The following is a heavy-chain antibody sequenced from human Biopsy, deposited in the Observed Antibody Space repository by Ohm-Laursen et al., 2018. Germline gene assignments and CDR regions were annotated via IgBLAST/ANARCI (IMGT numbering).Heavy chain of an antibody. CDR1: GFTFSDYY. D-gene: IGHD3-10*01. J-gene: IGHJ4*02. CDR3: ARVRLVRKIISQPGDY. CDR2: ISSSTSYI. Sequence: SLRLSCAASGFTFSDYYMNWIRQAPGKGLEWVSSISSSTSYIYYADSVKGRFTVSRDNAKNSLYLQMNSLRAEDTAVYYCARVRLVRKIISQPGDYWGQGTLVTVSS. V-gene: IGHV3-11*06.